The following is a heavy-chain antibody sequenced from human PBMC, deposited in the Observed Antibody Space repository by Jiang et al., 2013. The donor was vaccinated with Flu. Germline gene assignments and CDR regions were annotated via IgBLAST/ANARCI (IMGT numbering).Heavy chain of an antibody. Sequence: PGLVKPSQTLSLTCAVSGGSISSSNWWSWVRQPPGKGLEWIGEIYHSGSTNYNPSLKSRVTISIDKSKNQFSLNLSSVTAADTAVYYCAKESGSGWYFFDYWGQGTLVTVSS. CDR1: GGSISSSNW. CDR3: AKESGSGWYFFDY. J-gene: IGHJ4*02. D-gene: IGHD6-19*01. CDR2: IYHSGST. V-gene: IGHV4-4*02.